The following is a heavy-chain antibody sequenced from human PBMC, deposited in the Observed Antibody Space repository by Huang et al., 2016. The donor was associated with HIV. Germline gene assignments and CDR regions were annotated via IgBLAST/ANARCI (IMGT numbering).Heavy chain of an antibody. V-gene: IGHV1-69*01. D-gene: IGHD5-18*01. CDR2: IISIFGTT. J-gene: IGHJ4*02. Sequence: QVQLVQSRAEVKKPGSSVKVSCKVSGGIFNTHVITWVRQAPGQGLEWGGGIISIFGTTNYAQKCQGRVTITADDSTNTAHVELTRLEFEDTAVYYCACRPEMVTTFFDYWGQGTLVTVSS. CDR3: ACRPEMVTTFFDY. CDR1: GGIFNTHV.